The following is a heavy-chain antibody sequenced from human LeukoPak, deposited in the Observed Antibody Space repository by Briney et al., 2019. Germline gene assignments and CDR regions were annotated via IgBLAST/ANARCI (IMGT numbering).Heavy chain of an antibody. J-gene: IGHJ6*03. CDR3: ARCPCMVPYYMDV. D-gene: IGHD2-8*01. CDR2: ISSSSSYI. CDR1: GFTFSSYS. Sequence: PGGSLRLSCAASGFTFSSYSMNWVRQAPGKGLEWVSSISSSSSYIYYADSVKGRFTISRDNAKNSLYLQMNSLRAEDTAVYYCARCPCMVPYYMDVWGKGTTVTVSS. V-gene: IGHV3-21*01.